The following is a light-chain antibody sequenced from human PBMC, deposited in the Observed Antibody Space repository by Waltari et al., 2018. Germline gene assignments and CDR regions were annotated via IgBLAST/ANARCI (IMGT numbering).Light chain of an antibody. V-gene: IGLV3-21*02. CDR1: DIGRKS. Sequence: SYVLTQAPSVSVAPGQAARITCEGDDIGRKSGPWYQQKPGHAPLLVVYDNRVRPSGIPDRFSGSNSGNTATLTISGVEAGDEADYYCQVRDSSSDYRVFGGGTKLTVL. CDR3: QVRDSSSDYRV. J-gene: IGLJ3*02. CDR2: DNR.